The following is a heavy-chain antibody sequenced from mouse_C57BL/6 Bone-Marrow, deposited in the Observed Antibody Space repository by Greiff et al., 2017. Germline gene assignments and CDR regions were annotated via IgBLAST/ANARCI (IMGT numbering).Heavy chain of an antibody. Sequence: VQLQQPGAELVRPGTSVKLSCKASGYTFTSYWMPWVKQRPGQGLEWIGVIDPSDSYTNYNQKFKGKATLTVDTSSSTAYMQLSSLTSEDSAVYYCTPTTVVDFDYWGQGTTLTVSS. CDR2: IDPSDSYT. D-gene: IGHD1-1*01. J-gene: IGHJ2*01. V-gene: IGHV1-59*01. CDR1: GYTFTSYW. CDR3: TPTTVVDFDY.